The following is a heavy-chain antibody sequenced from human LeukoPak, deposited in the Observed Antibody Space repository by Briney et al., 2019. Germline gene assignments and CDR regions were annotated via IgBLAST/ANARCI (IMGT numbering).Heavy chain of an antibody. J-gene: IGHJ4*02. V-gene: IGHV1-58*02. CDR2: IVVGSGNT. CDR3: AAGGLTTYYDFDY. CDR1: GFTSTSSA. Sequence: GTSVKVSCKASGFTSTSSAMQWVRQARGQRLEWIGWIVVGSGNTNYAQKFQERVTITRDMSTSTAYMELSSLRSEDTAVYYCAAGGLTTYYDFDYWGQGTLVTVSS. D-gene: IGHD3-3*01.